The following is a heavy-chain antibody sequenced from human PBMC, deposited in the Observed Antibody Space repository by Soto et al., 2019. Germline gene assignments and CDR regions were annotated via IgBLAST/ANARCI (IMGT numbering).Heavy chain of an antibody. V-gene: IGHV4-34*01. J-gene: IGHJ3*02. CDR1: GGSFRGYY. CDR3: ATRREVYGDYGPAFDI. Sequence: QVQLQQWGAGLLKPSETRSLTCAVYGGSFRGYYWSWIRQPPGKGLEWIGEINHSGSTNYNPSLKSRVTISVDTSNNQFSLKLSSVTAADTAVYYCATRREVYGDYGPAFDIWGQGTMVTVSS. CDR2: INHSGST. D-gene: IGHD4-17*01.